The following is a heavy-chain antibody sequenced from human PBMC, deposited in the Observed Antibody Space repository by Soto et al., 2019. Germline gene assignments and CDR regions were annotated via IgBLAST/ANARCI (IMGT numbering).Heavy chain of an antibody. CDR1: GCTCTGYG. J-gene: IGHJ4*02. Sequence: VCCRAAGCTCTGYGGSWVRQAPGQGLEWMGWISAYNGNTNYAQKLQGRVTMTTDTSTSTAYMELRSLRSDDTAVYYCARDGGWQPDYWGQGTLVTVSS. V-gene: IGHV1-18*01. CDR2: ISAYNGNT. CDR3: ARDGGWQPDY. D-gene: IGHD6-19*01.